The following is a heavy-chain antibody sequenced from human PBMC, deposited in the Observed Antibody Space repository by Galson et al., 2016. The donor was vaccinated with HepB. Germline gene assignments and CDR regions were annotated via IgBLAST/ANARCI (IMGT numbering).Heavy chain of an antibody. Sequence: SVKVSCKASGYTFSSFYLHWVRQAPGQGLEWMGLINPSGGSTTYAQKFQGRVTMTRDTSTSTVYMELSSLTSEDTAVYYCAREEDTSWGMIVAVLRDYNYYGLDVWGPGTTVIVSS. J-gene: IGHJ6*02. D-gene: IGHD3-22*01. CDR3: AREEDTSWGMIVAVLRDYNYYGLDV. V-gene: IGHV1-46*01. CDR2: INPSGGST. CDR1: GYTFSSFY.